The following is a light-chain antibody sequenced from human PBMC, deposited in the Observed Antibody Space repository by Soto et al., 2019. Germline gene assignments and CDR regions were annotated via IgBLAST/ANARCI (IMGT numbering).Light chain of an antibody. J-gene: IGKJ4*01. CDR1: QDVRTY. Sequence: EIVLTQSPATLSLSPGERATLSCRASQDVRTYLAWYHQKPGQAPRLLIYDASNRATGIPPRFSGSGSGTDFTLTISSLEPEDFAVYYCQQRSSWPLTFGGGTKVEIK. V-gene: IGKV3-11*01. CDR2: DAS. CDR3: QQRSSWPLT.